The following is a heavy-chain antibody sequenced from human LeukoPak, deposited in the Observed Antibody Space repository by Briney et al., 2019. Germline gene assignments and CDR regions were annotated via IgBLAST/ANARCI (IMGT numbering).Heavy chain of an antibody. J-gene: IGHJ5*02. CDR3: ARLNGTGISGFGWFDP. Sequence: SVKVSCKASGGTFSSYTISWVRQAPGQGLEWMGRIIPILGIANYAQKFQGRVTITADKSTSTAYMELSSLRSEDTAVYYCARLNGTGISGFGWFDPWGQGTLVTVSS. V-gene: IGHV1-69*02. CDR1: GGTFSSYT. CDR2: IIPILGIA. D-gene: IGHD3-22*01.